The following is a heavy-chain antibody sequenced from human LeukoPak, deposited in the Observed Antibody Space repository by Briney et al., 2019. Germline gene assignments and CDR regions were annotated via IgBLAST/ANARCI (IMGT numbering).Heavy chain of an antibody. D-gene: IGHD3/OR15-3a*01. CDR1: GPTFNNAW. Sequence: KPGGSLRLSCAASGPTFNNAWMSWVRQAPGKGLEWVGRIKSKTDGGTTDYAAPAKGRFAISRDDSENTVYLQMNSLKTEDTAVYYCTTWTSHWGQGTLVTVSS. V-gene: IGHV3-15*01. CDR2: IKSKTDGGTT. J-gene: IGHJ4*02. CDR3: TTWTSH.